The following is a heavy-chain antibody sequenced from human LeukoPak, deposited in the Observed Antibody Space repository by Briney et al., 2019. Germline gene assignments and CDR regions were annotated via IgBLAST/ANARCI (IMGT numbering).Heavy chain of an antibody. J-gene: IGHJ4*02. CDR1: GYTFTDYY. CDR2: INPKTGGS. Sequence: ASVKVSCKASGYTFTDYYLHWVRQAPGQGLEWLGRINPKTGGSNYAQKFQGRVTMTSDTSTSTAYMELSRLNSDDTAVYYCATLVSGINYWGQGTLVTVSS. V-gene: IGHV1-2*06. D-gene: IGHD1-20*01. CDR3: ATLVSGINY.